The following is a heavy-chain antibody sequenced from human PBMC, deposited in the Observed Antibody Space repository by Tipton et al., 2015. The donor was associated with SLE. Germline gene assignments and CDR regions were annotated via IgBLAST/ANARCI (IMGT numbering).Heavy chain of an antibody. Sequence: TLSLTCAVYGGSFSGYYWSWIRQPPGKGLEWIGYIYTSGSTNYNPSLKSRVTISVDTSKNQFSLKLSSVTVADTAVYYCARLVSGSYSYFDYWGQGTLVTVSS. D-gene: IGHD1-26*01. V-gene: IGHV4-4*08. CDR3: ARLVSGSYSYFDY. CDR1: GGSFSGYY. J-gene: IGHJ4*02. CDR2: IYTSGST.